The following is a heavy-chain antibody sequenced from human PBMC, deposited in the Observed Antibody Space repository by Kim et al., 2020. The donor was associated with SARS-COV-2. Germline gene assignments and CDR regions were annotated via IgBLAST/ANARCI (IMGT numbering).Heavy chain of an antibody. J-gene: IGHJ5*02. CDR2: ISSSGSNT. Sequence: GGSLRLSCAASGFTFSTYAMSWVRQSPEKGLEWVSAISSSGSNTYYADSVKGRFTISRDNSENTLHLHMDSLRAEDTAVYYCAKDGVGAKRCDPWGQGTL. V-gene: IGHV3-23*01. D-gene: IGHD1-26*01. CDR3: AKDGVGAKRCDP. CDR1: GFTFSTYA.